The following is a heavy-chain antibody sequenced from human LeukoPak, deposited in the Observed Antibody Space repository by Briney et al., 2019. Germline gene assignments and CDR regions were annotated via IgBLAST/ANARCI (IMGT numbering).Heavy chain of an antibody. Sequence: PGGSLSLSCAASGFTFSSYAMSWVRQAPGKGLEWVSAISGGGGSTYYADSVKGRFTISRDNSKNTLYLQMNSLRAEDTAVYYCAKEFPDSSGYYLPTFDYWGQGTLVTVSS. CDR3: AKEFPDSSGYYLPTFDY. CDR1: GFTFSSYA. CDR2: ISGGGGST. D-gene: IGHD3-22*01. J-gene: IGHJ4*02. V-gene: IGHV3-23*01.